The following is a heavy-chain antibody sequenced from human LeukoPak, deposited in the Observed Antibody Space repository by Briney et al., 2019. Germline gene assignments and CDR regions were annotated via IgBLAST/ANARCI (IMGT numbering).Heavy chain of an antibody. CDR3: AKDKTYYDFWSGYSGFDY. Sequence: GGSLRLSCAASGFSFSTYAMNWVRQAPGKGLEWVSAVSGSGGSTYYADSVKGRFTISRDNSKNTLYLQMNNLRAEDTAVYYCAKDKTYYDFWSGYSGFDYWGQGTLVTVSS. CDR2: VSGSGGST. J-gene: IGHJ4*02. D-gene: IGHD3-3*01. CDR1: GFSFSTYA. V-gene: IGHV3-23*01.